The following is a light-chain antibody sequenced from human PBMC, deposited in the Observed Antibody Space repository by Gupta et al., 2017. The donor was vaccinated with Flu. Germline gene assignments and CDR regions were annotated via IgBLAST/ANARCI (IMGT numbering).Light chain of an antibody. CDR2: GNS. Sequence: SVLTQPPSVSGAPGQRVTISCTGSSSNIGAGYAVHWYQQLPGTAPKPLIYGNSNRPSGVPDRFSGSKSGTSASLAITGLQAEDEADYYCQSYDSSLSGSVFGGGTKLTVL. CDR1: SSNIGAGYA. J-gene: IGLJ2*01. V-gene: IGLV1-40*01. CDR3: QSYDSSLSGSV.